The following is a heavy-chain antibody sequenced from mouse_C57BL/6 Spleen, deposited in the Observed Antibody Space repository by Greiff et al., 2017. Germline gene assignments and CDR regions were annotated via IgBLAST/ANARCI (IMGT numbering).Heavy chain of an antibody. J-gene: IGHJ4*01. CDR1: GFSLTSYG. D-gene: IGHD2-5*01. CDR3: AKNTYYSNPLYAMDY. V-gene: IGHV2-5*01. CDR2: IWRGGST. Sequence: QVQLQQSGPGLVQPSQSLSITCTVSGFSLTSYGVHWVRQSPGKGLEWLGVIWRGGSTDYNAAFMSRLSITKDNSKSKVFFKMNSLQADDTAIYYCAKNTYYSNPLYAMDYWGQGTSVTVSS.